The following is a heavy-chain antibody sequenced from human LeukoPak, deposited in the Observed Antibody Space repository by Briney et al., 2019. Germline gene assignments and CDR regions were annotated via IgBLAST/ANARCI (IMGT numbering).Heavy chain of an antibody. Sequence: WETLSLTCAASGVSISSYYWSWVRQPPGKGLEWVGYIYYSGSTNYNPSIKSRVTIAVDTSKNQFSLKLSSVTAAATAVYYCAKTRVYSYGSYYYYGMDVWGQGTTVTVYS. CDR1: GVSISSYY. CDR3: AKTRVYSYGSYYYYGMDV. CDR2: IYYSGST. J-gene: IGHJ6*02. V-gene: IGHV4-59*08. D-gene: IGHD5-18*01.